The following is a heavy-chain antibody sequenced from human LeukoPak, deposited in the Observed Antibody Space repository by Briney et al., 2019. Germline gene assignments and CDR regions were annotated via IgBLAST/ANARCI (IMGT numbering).Heavy chain of an antibody. V-gene: IGHV4-59*08. CDR3: ARHSSIAVAGSYYFDY. D-gene: IGHD6-19*01. J-gene: IGHJ4*02. CDR1: GGSISSYY. CDR2: IYYSGST. Sequence: SETLSLTCTVSGGSISSYYWSWIRQPPGKGLEWIGYIYYSGSTNYNPSLKSRVTISVDTSKNQFSLKLSSVTAADTAVYYCARHSSIAVAGSYYFDYWGQGTLVTVSS.